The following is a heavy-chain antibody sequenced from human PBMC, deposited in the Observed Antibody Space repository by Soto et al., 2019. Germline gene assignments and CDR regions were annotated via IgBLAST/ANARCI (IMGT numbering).Heavy chain of an antibody. J-gene: IGHJ4*02. CDR1: GYTFTSYD. CDR3: ASGLPDYGDYPFDY. D-gene: IGHD4-17*01. Sequence: ASVKVSCKASGYTFTSYDINWVRQATGQGLEWMGWMNPNSGNTKYSQKFQGRVTITRDTSASTAYMELSSLRSEDTAVYYCASGLPDYGDYPFDYWGQGTLVTVSS. CDR2: MNPNSGNT. V-gene: IGHV1-8*01.